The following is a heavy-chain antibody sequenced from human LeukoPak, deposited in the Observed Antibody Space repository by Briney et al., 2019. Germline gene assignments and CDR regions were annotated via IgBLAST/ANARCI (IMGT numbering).Heavy chain of an antibody. V-gene: IGHV3-23*01. J-gene: IGHJ4*02. CDR1: GFTFSTYA. CDR3: ARPQVVFLNPFDY. D-gene: IGHD1-14*01. CDR2: ITGSADRT. Sequence: GGSLRLSCAASGFTFSTYAMSWVRQAPGKGLEWVSAITGSADRTHYADSVKGRFTISRDNSKNIVYLQMNSLRAKDTAVYFCARPQVVFLNPFDYWGQGTLVTVSS.